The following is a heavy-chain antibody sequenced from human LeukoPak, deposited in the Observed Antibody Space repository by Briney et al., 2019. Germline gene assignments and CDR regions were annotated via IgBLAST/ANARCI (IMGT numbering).Heavy chain of an antibody. D-gene: IGHD2-8*01. CDR3: ASGLIVLMVYAQEDDAFDI. V-gene: IGHV3-23*01. Sequence: GGSLRLSCAAAGFTFSSYAMHWVRQVAGKGLEWVSGISGSGESKFYADSVKGRFTVSRDNSKDTLYLQMNSLRAEDTAVYYCASGLIVLMVYAQEDDAFDIWGQGTMVTVSS. CDR2: ISGSGESK. CDR1: GFTFSSYA. J-gene: IGHJ3*02.